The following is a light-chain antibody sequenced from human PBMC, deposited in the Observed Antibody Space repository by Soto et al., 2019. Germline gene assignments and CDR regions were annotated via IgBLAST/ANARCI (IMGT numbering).Light chain of an antibody. CDR3: SSYAGNSTNNYV. CDR2: GVN. V-gene: IGLV2-8*01. CDR1: SSDVGGYNY. J-gene: IGLJ1*01. Sequence: QSALTQPPSASGSPGQSVTISCTGTSSDVGGYNYVSWYQQHPGKAPKLMIYGVNQRPSGVPDRFSGSKSGNTASLTVSGLQAEDEADYYCSSYAGNSTNNYVFGTGTKVTVL.